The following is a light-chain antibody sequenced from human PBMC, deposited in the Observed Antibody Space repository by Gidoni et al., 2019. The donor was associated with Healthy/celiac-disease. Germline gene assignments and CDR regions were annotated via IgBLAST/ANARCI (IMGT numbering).Light chain of an antibody. CDR2: DAS. Sequence: EIVLTQSPATLSLSPGERATLSCRASQSVSSYLAWYQPKPGQAPRLLIYDASNRATGIPARFSGSGSGTAFTLTISSLEPEDFAVYYCQQRSNWPPFTFGPGTKVDIK. CDR1: QSVSSY. J-gene: IGKJ3*01. V-gene: IGKV3-11*01. CDR3: QQRSNWPPFT.